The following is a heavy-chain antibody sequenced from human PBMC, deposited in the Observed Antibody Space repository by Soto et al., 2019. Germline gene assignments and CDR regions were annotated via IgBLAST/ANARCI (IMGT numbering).Heavy chain of an antibody. D-gene: IGHD2-15*01. Sequence: ASVKVSCKASGYTFTSYAMHWVRQAPGQRLEWMGWINAGNGNTKYSQKFQGRVTITRDTSASTAYMELSSLRSEDTAVYYCARDRPSLYCSGGSCYPNYYYYGMDVWGQGTTVTVSS. V-gene: IGHV1-3*01. J-gene: IGHJ6*02. CDR2: INAGNGNT. CDR1: GYTFTSYA. CDR3: ARDRPSLYCSGGSCYPNYYYYGMDV.